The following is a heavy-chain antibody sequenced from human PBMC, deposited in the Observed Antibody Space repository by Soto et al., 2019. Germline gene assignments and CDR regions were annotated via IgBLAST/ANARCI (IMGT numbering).Heavy chain of an antibody. CDR2: LSWNSGFS. Sequence: GGTLRLSCGGSGFSFDDYTMHWVRQAPGKGPEWVASLSWNSGFSGYADSVKGRFTISRDNAQSSVHLQMNNLRTEDTALYYCAKGRGTIVVTDAYDIWGQGTMVTVSS. J-gene: IGHJ3*02. D-gene: IGHD3-22*01. CDR1: GFSFDDYT. V-gene: IGHV3-9*01. CDR3: AKGRGTIVVTDAYDI.